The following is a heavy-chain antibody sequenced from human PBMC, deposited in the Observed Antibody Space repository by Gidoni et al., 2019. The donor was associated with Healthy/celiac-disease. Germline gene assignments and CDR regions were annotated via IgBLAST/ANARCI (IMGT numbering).Heavy chain of an antibody. Sequence: QVQLVQSGGEVKKPGSSVKVSCKASGGTFSSDAISWVRHAPGQGLEWMGGIIPVFATPNYAQRFQGRVTINADTSTSTAYMELSSLRSEDTAVYYCARGGLPAFYYYYGMDAWGQGTTVTVSS. CDR3: ARGGLPAFYYYYGMDA. D-gene: IGHD2-15*01. CDR2: IIPVFATP. J-gene: IGHJ6*02. CDR1: GGTFSSDA. V-gene: IGHV1-69*06.